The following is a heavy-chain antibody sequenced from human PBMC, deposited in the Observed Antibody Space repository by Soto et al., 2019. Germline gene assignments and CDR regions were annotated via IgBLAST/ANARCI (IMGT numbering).Heavy chain of an antibody. CDR3: AKDRVGGTFYTPLAF. Sequence: QVQLVESGGGVVQPGGSLRLSCQASGFNFDNYGMHWVRQAPGTGLEWVAVITYDGSFQYYADSVKGRFTISRDNSKNTLTLHLNTLKPEDTAVYHCAKDRVGGTFYTPLAFWGHGTLVTVSS. CDR1: GFNFDNYG. V-gene: IGHV3-30*18. D-gene: IGHD1-7*01. J-gene: IGHJ4*01. CDR2: ITYDGSFQ.